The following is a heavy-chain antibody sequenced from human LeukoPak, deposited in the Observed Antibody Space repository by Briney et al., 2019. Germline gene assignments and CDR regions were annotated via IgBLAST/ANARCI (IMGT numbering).Heavy chain of an antibody. V-gene: IGHV3-21*01. J-gene: IGHJ4*02. CDR2: ISSGSSYI. CDR1: GFTFSSYS. Sequence: GGSLRLSCAATGFTFSSYSMNWVRQAPGKGLEWVSSISSGSSYIYYADSVKGRFTISRDNAKNSLYLQMNSLRAEDTAVYYCAREGVVPAASNDYWGQGTLVTVSS. CDR3: AREGVVPAASNDY. D-gene: IGHD2-2*01.